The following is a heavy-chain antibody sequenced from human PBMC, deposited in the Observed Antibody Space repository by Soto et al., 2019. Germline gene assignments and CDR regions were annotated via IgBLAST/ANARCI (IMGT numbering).Heavy chain of an antibody. CDR3: ASRVGYCSSTSCYAAWGYSDY. CDR2: IYSGGST. V-gene: IGHV3-66*01. D-gene: IGHD2-2*01. CDR1: GFTVSSNY. J-gene: IGHJ4*02. Sequence: PGGSLRLSCAASGFTVSSNYMSWVRQAPGKGLEWVSVIYSGGSTYYADSVKGRFTISRDNSKNTLYLQMNSLRAEDTAVYYCASRVGYCSSTSCYAAWGYSDYWGQGTLVTVSS.